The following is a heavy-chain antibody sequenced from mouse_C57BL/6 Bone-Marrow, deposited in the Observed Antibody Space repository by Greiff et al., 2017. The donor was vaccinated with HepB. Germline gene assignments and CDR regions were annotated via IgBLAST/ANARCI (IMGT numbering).Heavy chain of an antibody. J-gene: IGHJ2*01. CDR3: ARGGTTVVAPYSFDY. D-gene: IGHD1-1*01. CDR2: IYPGKGDT. Sequence: LQQSGAELVRPGASVKMSCKASGYTFTSYNMHWVKQTPRQGLEWIGAIYPGKGDTSYNQKFKGKATLTVDKSSSTAYMQLSSLTSEDSAVYFCARGGTTVVAPYSFDYWGQGTTLTVSS. V-gene: IGHV1-12*01. CDR1: GYTFTSYN.